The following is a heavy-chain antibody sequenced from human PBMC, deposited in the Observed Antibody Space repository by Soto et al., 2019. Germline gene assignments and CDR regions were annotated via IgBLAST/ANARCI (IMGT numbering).Heavy chain of an antibody. CDR3: AKGRWGNDVSDWFDP. CDR2: ISGSGGST. J-gene: IGHJ5*02. Sequence: GGSLRLSCAASGFTFSSYAMSWVRQAPGKGLEWVSAISGSGGSTYYADSVKGRFTISRDNSKNTLYLQMNSLRAEDTAVYYCAKGRWGNDVSDWFDPWGQGTLVTVSS. D-gene: IGHD1-1*01. CDR1: GFTFSSYA. V-gene: IGHV3-23*01.